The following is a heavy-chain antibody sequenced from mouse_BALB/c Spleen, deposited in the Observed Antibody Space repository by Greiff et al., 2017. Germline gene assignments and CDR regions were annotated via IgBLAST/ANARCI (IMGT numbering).Heavy chain of an antibody. D-gene: IGHD1-1*01. CDR1: GYAFTNYL. V-gene: IGHV1-54*01. J-gene: IGHJ4*01. CDR2: INPGSGST. Sequence: QVQLKQSGAELVRPGTSVKVSCKASGYAFTNYLIEWVKQRPGQGLEWIGVINPGSGSTNYNEKFKSKATLTVDTSSSTAYMQLSSLASEDSALYYCARDYGIAMDYWGQGTSVTVSS. CDR3: ARDYGIAMDY.